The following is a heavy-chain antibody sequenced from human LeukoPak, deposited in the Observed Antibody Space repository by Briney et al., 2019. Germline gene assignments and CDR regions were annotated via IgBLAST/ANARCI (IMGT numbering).Heavy chain of an antibody. J-gene: IGHJ4*02. CDR2: INHSGST. D-gene: IGHD3-10*01. V-gene: IGHV4-34*01. CDR3: ARGVRWPHPRVFGY. Sequence: PSETPSLTCAVYGGSFSGYYWSWIRQPPGKGLEWIGEINHSGSTNYNPSLKSRVTISVDTSKNQFSLKLSSVTAADTAVYYCARGVRWPHPRVFGYWGQGTLVTVSS. CDR1: GGSFSGYY.